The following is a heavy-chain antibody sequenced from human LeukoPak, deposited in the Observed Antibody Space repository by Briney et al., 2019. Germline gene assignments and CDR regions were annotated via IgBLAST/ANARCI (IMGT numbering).Heavy chain of an antibody. CDR3: ARLRPSIGAAGTFDY. V-gene: IGHV4-34*01. CDR2: INHSGST. J-gene: IGHJ4*02. Sequence: SETLSLTCAVYGGSFSGYYWSWIRQPPGKGLEWIGEINHSGSTNYNPSLKSRVTISIDTSGNQFSLKVSSVTAADTAVYYCARLRPSIGAAGTFDYWGQGTLVTVSS. D-gene: IGHD6-13*01. CDR1: GGSFSGYY.